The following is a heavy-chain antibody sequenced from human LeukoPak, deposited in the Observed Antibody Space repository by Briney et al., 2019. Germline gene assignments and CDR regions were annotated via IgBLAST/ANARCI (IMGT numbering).Heavy chain of an antibody. V-gene: IGHV3-30*04. CDR2: ISYDGSNK. Sequence: GGSLRLSCAASGFTFSSYAMHGVRQAPGKGLEWVAGISYDGSNKYYADSVKGRFTISRDNSKNTLYLQMNSLRAEDTAVYCCARAGDCTNGVCYTGEGNYYYYMDVWGKGTTVTVSS. J-gene: IGHJ6*03. CDR3: ARAGDCTNGVCYTGEGNYYYYMDV. CDR1: GFTFSSYA. D-gene: IGHD2-8*01.